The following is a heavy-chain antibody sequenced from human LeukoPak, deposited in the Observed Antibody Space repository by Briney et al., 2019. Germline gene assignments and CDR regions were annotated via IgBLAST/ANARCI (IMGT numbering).Heavy chain of an antibody. D-gene: IGHD3-10*01. CDR1: GYTFTSYY. CDR3: ARVGWGLLWFGEKDPGMDV. J-gene: IGHJ6*02. CDR2: INPSGGST. Sequence: GASVKVSCKASGYTFTSYYMHWVRQAPGQGLEWMGIINPSGGSTSYAQKFQGRVTMTRDTSTSTVYMELSSLRSEDTAVYYCARVGWGLLWFGEKDPGMDVWGQGTTVTVSS. V-gene: IGHV1-46*01.